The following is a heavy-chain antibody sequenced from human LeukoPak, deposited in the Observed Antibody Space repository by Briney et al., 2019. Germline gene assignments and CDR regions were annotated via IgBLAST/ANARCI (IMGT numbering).Heavy chain of an antibody. CDR2: THHTGNT. CDR1: GASISSNDQY. J-gene: IGHJ4*02. CDR3: ATYGGVRGLSFDY. V-gene: IGHV4-31*03. Sequence: PSEALSLTCTVSGASISSNDQYWSWIRQHPGKGLEWIGYTHHTGNTYYNPPLESRLTISVDTSRNQFYLKLSSVTAADTAVYYCATYGGVRGLSFDYWGQGTLVTVSS. D-gene: IGHD3-10*01.